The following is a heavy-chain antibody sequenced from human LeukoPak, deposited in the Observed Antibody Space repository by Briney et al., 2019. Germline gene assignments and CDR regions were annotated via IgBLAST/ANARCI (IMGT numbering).Heavy chain of an antibody. J-gene: IGHJ4*02. CDR3: ARRGLGGSWYYFDY. CDR2: VHLDGRT. CDR1: GGSISITNW. D-gene: IGHD2-15*01. Sequence: SGTLSLTCGVSGGSISITNWWTWVRQPPGKGLEWIGEVHLDGRTNYNPSLESRVTISVDASKNQFSLKLSSVTAADTAVYYCARRGLGGSWYYFDYWGQGTLVTVSS. V-gene: IGHV4-4*02.